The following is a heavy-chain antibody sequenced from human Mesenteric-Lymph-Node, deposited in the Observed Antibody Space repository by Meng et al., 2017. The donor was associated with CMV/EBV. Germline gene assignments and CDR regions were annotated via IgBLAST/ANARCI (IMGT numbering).Heavy chain of an antibody. CDR1: GLTFNNYA. V-gene: IGHV3-23*01. J-gene: IGHJ4*02. D-gene: IGHD3-3*01. CDR2: IDADGGGT. Sequence: GESLKISCAASGLTFNNYAMSWVRQAPGKGLEWVSAIDADGGGTYYAESVKGRFTISRDNSANTLYLQLNSLRGEDTAVYYCAKGVDYNFWNGYPYFHYWGQGALVTVSS. CDR3: AKGVDYNFWNGYPYFHY.